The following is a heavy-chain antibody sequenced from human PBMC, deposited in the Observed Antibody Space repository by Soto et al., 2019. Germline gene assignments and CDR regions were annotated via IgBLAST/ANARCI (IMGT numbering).Heavy chain of an antibody. Sequence: QVQLQESGPGLVKPSGTLSLTCAVSGGSISSSNWWSWVRQPPGKGLEWIGEIYHSGSTNYNPSLKSRVTISVDKSKNQFSLKLSSVTAADTVVYYCARDPKRGYCSSTSCSTYWGQGTLVTVSS. CDR1: GGSISSSNW. CDR3: ARDPKRGYCSSTSCSTY. V-gene: IGHV4-4*02. D-gene: IGHD2-2*02. J-gene: IGHJ4*02. CDR2: IYHSGST.